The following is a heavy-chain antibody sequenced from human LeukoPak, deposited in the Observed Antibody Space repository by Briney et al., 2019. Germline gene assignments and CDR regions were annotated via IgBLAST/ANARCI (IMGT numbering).Heavy chain of an antibody. CDR3: TRVGAPGMVDY. D-gene: IGHD1-26*01. CDR1: GFTSGDYA. V-gene: IGHV3-49*03. J-gene: IGHJ4*02. Sequence: GGSLRLSCTASGFTSGDYAMSWFRQAPGKGLEWVGFIRSKAYGGTTEYAASVKGRFTISRDDSKSIAYLQMNSLKTEDTAVYYCTRVGAPGMVDYWGQGTLVTVSS. CDR2: IRSKAYGGTT.